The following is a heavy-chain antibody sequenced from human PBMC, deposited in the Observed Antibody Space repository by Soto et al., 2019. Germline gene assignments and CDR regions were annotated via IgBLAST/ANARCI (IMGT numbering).Heavy chain of an antibody. CDR1: VGSICSGGYY. CDR2: IYYSGST. D-gene: IGHD3-9*01. J-gene: IGHJ5*02. Sequence: LSLTCPVSVGSICSGGYYWSWIRQHPGKGLEWIGYIYYSGSTYYNPSLKSRVTISVDTSKNQFSLKLSSVTAADTAVYYRPRVSDHYDILTGSWFDPWGQGTLLTDPS. V-gene: IGHV4-31*03. CDR3: PRVSDHYDILTGSWFDP.